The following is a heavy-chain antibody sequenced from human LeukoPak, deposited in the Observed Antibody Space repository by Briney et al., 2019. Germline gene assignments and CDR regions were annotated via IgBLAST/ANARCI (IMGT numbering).Heavy chain of an antibody. V-gene: IGHV4-39*01. CDR1: GGSISSSSYY. J-gene: IGHJ4*02. CDR2: IYYSGST. Sequence: SETLSLTCTVSGGSISSSSYYWGWIRQPPGKGLEWIGSIYYSGSTYYNPSLKSRVTISVDTSKNQFSLKLSSVTAADTAVYYCASVNVVPAAIHFDYWGQGTLVTVSS. CDR3: ASVNVVPAAIHFDY. D-gene: IGHD2-2*02.